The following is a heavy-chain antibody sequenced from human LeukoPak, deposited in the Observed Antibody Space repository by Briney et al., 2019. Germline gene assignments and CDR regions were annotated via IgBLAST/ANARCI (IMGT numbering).Heavy chain of an antibody. J-gene: IGHJ5*02. CDR3: ARESEAMTTSAYNWFDP. V-gene: IGHV4-34*01. Sequence: SETLSLTCAVYGGSFSGYYWSWIRQPPGKGLEWIGEINHSGSTNYNPSLKSRVTISVDTSKNRFSLKLSSVTAADTAVYYCARESEAMTTSAYNWFDPWGQGTLVTVSS. CDR1: GGSFSGYY. D-gene: IGHD2/OR15-2a*01. CDR2: INHSGST.